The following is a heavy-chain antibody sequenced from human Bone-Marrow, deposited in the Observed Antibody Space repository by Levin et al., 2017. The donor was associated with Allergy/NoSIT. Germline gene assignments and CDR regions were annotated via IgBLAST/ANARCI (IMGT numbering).Heavy chain of an antibody. CDR1: GFPFRTSA. CDR3: AKERGQIVVVTALTFDQ. CDR2: ISYDGSNK. Sequence: LSLTCAASGFPFRTSAMHWVRQAPGKGLEWVAVISYDGSNKDYADSVKGRFTISRDNSKNTLYLQMNSLRPEDTAVYYCAKERGQIVVVTALTFDQWGQGTLVTVSS. J-gene: IGHJ4*02. V-gene: IGHV3-30*18. D-gene: IGHD2-21*02.